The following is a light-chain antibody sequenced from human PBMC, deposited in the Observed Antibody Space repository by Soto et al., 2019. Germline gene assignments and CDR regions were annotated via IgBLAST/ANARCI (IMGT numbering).Light chain of an antibody. Sequence: AIQMTQSPSALSASVGDRVTITCRASQGIRNDLGWLQQKPGKAPKLLINAASSLQSGVPSRFSGSGSGTDFTLTISSLQPEDFATYYCLQDYKYPLTFGGGTKVDIK. CDR1: QGIRND. CDR3: LQDYKYPLT. CDR2: AAS. V-gene: IGKV1-6*01. J-gene: IGKJ4*01.